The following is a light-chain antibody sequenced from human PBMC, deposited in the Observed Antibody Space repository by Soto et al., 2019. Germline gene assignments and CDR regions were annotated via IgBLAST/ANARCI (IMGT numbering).Light chain of an antibody. CDR3: QQYNNWPLT. J-gene: IGKJ4*01. CDR2: VAS. V-gene: IGKV3-15*01. CDR1: QSVNSY. Sequence: EIVMTQSPATLSVSPGERATLSCRASQSVNSYLAWYQQKPGQAPRLLIYVASTRATGIPARFSGSGSGTEFTLTISSLQSEDFAVYYCQQYNNWPLTFGGGTKVENK.